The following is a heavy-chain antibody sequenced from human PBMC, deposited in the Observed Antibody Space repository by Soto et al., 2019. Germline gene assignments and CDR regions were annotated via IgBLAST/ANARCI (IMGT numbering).Heavy chain of an antibody. V-gene: IGHV3-74*01. CDR1: GFTFGSYW. Sequence: HPGGSLRLSCAASGFTFGSYWMNWVRQAPGKGLVWVSRIDSDGSSTTYADSVKGRFTTSRDNAKNTLYLQMSSLRVEDTAVYYCARGRPYGMDVWGQGTTVTVS. CDR3: ARGRPYGMDV. CDR2: IDSDGSST. J-gene: IGHJ6*02.